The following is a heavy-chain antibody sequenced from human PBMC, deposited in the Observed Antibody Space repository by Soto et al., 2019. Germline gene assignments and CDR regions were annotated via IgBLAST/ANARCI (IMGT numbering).Heavy chain of an antibody. Sequence: QVQLVESGGGLVKPGGSLRLSCAASGFTFTDDYMTWVRQGPGKGLEWISYISGSGGTIYYADSVKGRFTISRDNAKTSLYRQMNTLSAENSGLYYCARGYSAIEYWGQGTPVTVYS. CDR3: ARGYSAIEY. D-gene: IGHD2-21*01. J-gene: IGHJ4*02. CDR1: GFTFTDDY. V-gene: IGHV3-11*01. CDR2: ISGSGGTI.